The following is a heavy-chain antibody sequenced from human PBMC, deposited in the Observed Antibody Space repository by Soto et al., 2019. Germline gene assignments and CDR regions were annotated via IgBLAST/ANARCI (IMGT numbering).Heavy chain of an antibody. CDR2: IIPIFGTA. CDR3: VRVAISGSSSY. CDR1: GGTFNNYA. V-gene: IGHV1-69*12. Sequence: QVQLVQSGADVKKPGSSVKVSCKASGGTFNNYAISWVRQAPGQGLEWVGGIIPIFGTADYAQKFQGRVTITADESTSTAYMELSSLRSEDTAVYYCVRVAISGSSSYWGQGTLVTVSS. J-gene: IGHJ4*02. D-gene: IGHD6-6*01.